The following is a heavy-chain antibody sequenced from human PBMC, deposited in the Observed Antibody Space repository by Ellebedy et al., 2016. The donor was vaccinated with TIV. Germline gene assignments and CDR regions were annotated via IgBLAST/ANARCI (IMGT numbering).Heavy chain of an antibody. CDR1: GFTFSNYA. D-gene: IGHD3-16*01. Sequence: GESLKISXAASGFTFSNYAMSWVRQAPGKGLEWVSAITGIGTSTYYADSVKGRFTISGDNSKNTLSLQMNSLRADDTAIYYCAKPMGPGGRFDAFDIWGQGTLVTVSS. J-gene: IGHJ3*02. CDR3: AKPMGPGGRFDAFDI. CDR2: ITGIGTST. V-gene: IGHV3-23*01.